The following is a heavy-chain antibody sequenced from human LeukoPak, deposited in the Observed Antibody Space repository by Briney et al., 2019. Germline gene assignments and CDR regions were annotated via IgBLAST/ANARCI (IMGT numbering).Heavy chain of an antibody. V-gene: IGHV3-64D*09. J-gene: IGHJ4*02. D-gene: IGHD2/OR15-2a*01. Sequence: PGGSLRLSCSASGFTFSSFAMHWVRQAPGKGLEYVAAISRNGGSTYYADSVKGRFTTSRDNSKNTLYLQMSSLRAEDTAVYLCVKDLRSDFMGVLSRYLSYWGQGTLVTVSS. CDR2: ISRNGGST. CDR1: GFTFSSFA. CDR3: VKDLRSDFMGVLSRYLSY.